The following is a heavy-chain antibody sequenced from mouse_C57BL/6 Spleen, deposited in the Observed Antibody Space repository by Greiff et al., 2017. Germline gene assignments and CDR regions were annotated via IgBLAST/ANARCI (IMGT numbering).Heavy chain of an antibody. CDR2: ILPGSGST. V-gene: IGHV1-9*01. CDR1: GYTFTGYW. Sequence: VQLQQSGAELMKPGASVKFSCKATGYTFTGYWIEWVKQRPGHGLEWIGEILPGSGSTNYNEKFKGKATFTADTSSNTAYMQLGSLTTEDSAIYYCARGDGNLLAWFAYWGQGTLVTVSA. CDR3: ARGDGNLLAWFAY. D-gene: IGHD2-1*01. J-gene: IGHJ3*01.